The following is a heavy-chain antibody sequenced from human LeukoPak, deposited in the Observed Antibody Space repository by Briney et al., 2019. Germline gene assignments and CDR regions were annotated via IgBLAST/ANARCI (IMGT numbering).Heavy chain of an antibody. J-gene: IGHJ4*02. Sequence: GGSLRLSCAASGFTFSSYWMHWVRQAPGKGLVWVSRINGDGSSTSYADSVKGRFTISRDNAKNTLYLQMNSLRAEDTAVYYCARMGPYGSGSYAGDYWGQGTLVTVSS. CDR1: GFTFSSYW. D-gene: IGHD3-10*01. V-gene: IGHV3-74*01. CDR2: INGDGSST. CDR3: ARMGPYGSGSYAGDY.